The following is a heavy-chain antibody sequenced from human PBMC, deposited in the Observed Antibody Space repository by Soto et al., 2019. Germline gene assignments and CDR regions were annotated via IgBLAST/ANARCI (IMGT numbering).Heavy chain of an antibody. Sequence: QVQLVESGGGVVQPGRSLRLSCAASGFTFSSYGMHWVRQAPGKGLEWVAVIQYDGSNEYYADSVKGRFTISRDNSKNTLYLQMNSLRVEDTAVYYCTRARYQLLFGDYWGQGALVTVSS. J-gene: IGHJ4*02. CDR2: IQYDGSNE. CDR3: TRARYQLLFGDY. D-gene: IGHD2-2*01. V-gene: IGHV3-33*01. CDR1: GFTFSSYG.